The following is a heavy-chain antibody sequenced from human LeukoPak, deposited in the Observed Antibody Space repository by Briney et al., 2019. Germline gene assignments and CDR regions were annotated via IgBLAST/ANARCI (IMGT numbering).Heavy chain of an antibody. CDR1: GFTFSSYA. J-gene: IGHJ4*02. V-gene: IGHV3-23*01. D-gene: IGHD2-15*01. CDR3: AKPAYCSGGSCYSIGYFDY. Sequence: PGGSLRLSCAASGFTFSSYAMSWVRQAPGKGLEWVSGISGSGGSTYYADSVKGRFTISRDNSKNTLYLQMNSLRAEDTAVYYCAKPAYCSGGSCYSIGYFDYWGQGTPVTVSS. CDR2: ISGSGGST.